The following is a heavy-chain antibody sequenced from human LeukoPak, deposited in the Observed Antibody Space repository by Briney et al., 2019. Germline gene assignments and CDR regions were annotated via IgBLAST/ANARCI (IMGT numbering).Heavy chain of an antibody. CDR3: ASWSNWKGDY. V-gene: IGHV3-74*01. J-gene: IGHJ4*02. D-gene: IGHD1-1*01. CDR2: INSDGSST. CDR1: GLTFSSYA. Sequence: GGSLRLSCSASGLTFSSYAMHWVRQAPGKGLVWVSRINSDGSSTSYADSVKGRFTISRDNAKNTLYLQMNSLRAEDTAVYYCASWSNWKGDYWGQGTLVTVSS.